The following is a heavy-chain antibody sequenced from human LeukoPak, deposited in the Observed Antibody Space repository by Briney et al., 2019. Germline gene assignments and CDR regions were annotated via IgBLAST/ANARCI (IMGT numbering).Heavy chain of an antibody. V-gene: IGHV3-23*01. CDR2: ISGSGGST. CDR1: GFTFSSYA. D-gene: IGHD2-21*02. J-gene: IGHJ4*02. Sequence: GGSLRLSCAASGFTFSSYAMSWVRQAPGKGLEWVSAISGSGGSTYYADSVKGRLTISRDNSKNTLYLQMNSLRAEDTAVYYCAKQVVVTATLPFDYWGQGTLVTVSP. CDR3: AKQVVVTATLPFDY.